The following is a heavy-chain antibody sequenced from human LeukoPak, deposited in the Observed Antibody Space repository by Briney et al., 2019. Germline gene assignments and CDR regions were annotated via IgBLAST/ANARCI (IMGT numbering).Heavy chain of an antibody. CDR2: IYYSGST. Sequence: SETLSLTCTVSGGSISSGGYYWSWIRQHPGKGLEWIGYIYYSGSTYYNPSLKSRVTISVDTSKNQFSLKLSSVTAAHTAVYYCARGRLELPYYYYYTDVWGKGTTVTVSS. J-gene: IGHJ6*03. CDR3: ARGRLELPYYYYYTDV. V-gene: IGHV4-31*03. D-gene: IGHD1-7*01. CDR1: GGSISSGGYY.